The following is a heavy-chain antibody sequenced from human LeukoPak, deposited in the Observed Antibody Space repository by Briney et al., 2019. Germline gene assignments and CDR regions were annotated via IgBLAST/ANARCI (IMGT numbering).Heavy chain of an antibody. CDR3: ARVPRPYDYDSSILVEYYFDY. D-gene: IGHD3-22*01. J-gene: IGHJ4*02. CDR2: IYDSGST. CDR1: GGSIRSSYYY. Sequence: SETLSLTCTVSGGSIRSSYYYWGWIRQPPGKGLEWIGSIYDSGSTYYNPSLKSRVTISVDTSKNQFSLKLSSVTAADTAVYYCARVPRPYDYDSSILVEYYFDYWGQGTLVTVSS. V-gene: IGHV4-39*07.